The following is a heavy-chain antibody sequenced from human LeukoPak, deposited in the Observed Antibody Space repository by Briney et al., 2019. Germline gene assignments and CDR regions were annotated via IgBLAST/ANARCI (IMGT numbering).Heavy chain of an antibody. CDR1: GFTFSSYW. CDR3: ATDLTSEWLGLPWFDP. CDR2: IKQDGSEK. D-gene: IGHD3-3*01. J-gene: IGHJ5*02. V-gene: IGHV3-7*01. Sequence: PGGSLRLSCAASGFTFSSYWMSWVRQAPGKGLEWVANIKQDGSEKYYVDSVKGRFTISRDNAKNSLYLQMNSLRAEDTAVYYCATDLTSEWLGLPWFDPWGQGTMVTVSS.